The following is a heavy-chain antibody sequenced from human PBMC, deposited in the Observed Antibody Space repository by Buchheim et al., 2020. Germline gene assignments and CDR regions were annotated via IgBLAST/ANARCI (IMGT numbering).Heavy chain of an antibody. CDR3: ASDLSGGGLDY. J-gene: IGHJ4*02. CDR1: GISFSRYS. Sequence: QVQLVESGGGVVQPGRSLRLSCAASGISFSRYSMHWVRQAPGKGLEWVAVISDDATRTNYAESVRGRFTTSRDNSRNTLHLQMGSLRLDDTAVFYCASDLSGGGLDYWGQGTL. D-gene: IGHD2-15*01. V-gene: IGHV3-30*04. CDR2: ISDDATRT.